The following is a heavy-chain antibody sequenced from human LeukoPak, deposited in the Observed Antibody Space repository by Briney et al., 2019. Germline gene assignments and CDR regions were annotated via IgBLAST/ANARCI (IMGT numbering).Heavy chain of an antibody. CDR2: IYSDGST. D-gene: IGHD3-10*01. CDR3: ARQGTLNSSPRGNWLDP. J-gene: IGHJ5*02. V-gene: IGHV4-39*01. Sequence: SETLSLTCTVSGGSISTINYFWDWVRQPPGKGLYWLGSIYSDGSTYYNPSLKNRVTISVDTSKNQFSLKLSSVTAADTAVYYCARQGTLNSSPRGNWLDPWGQGTLVTVSS. CDR1: GGSISTINYF.